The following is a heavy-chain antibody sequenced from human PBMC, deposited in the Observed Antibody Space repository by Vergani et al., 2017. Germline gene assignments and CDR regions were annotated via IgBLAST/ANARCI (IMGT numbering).Heavy chain of an antibody. CDR3: ASQVAVAGFEYYFDY. CDR1: GGTFSSYT. V-gene: IGHV1-69*02. Sequence: QVQLVQSGAEVKKPGSSVTVSCKASGGTFSSYTISWVRQAPGQGLEWMGRIIPILGIANYAQKFQGRVTITEDKSTSTAYMELSSLRSEDTAVYYCASQVAVAGFEYYFDYWGQGTLVTVSS. CDR2: IIPILGIA. J-gene: IGHJ4*02. D-gene: IGHD6-19*01.